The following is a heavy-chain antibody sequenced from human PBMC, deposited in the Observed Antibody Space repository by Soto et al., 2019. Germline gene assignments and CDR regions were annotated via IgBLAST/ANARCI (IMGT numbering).Heavy chain of an antibody. V-gene: IGHV3-30*02. D-gene: IGHD2-15*01. J-gene: IGHJ6*02. CDR3: AKDPVYCSGGSCYSVYYYYGMDV. Sequence: GGSLRLSCAASGFTFSSYGMHWVRQAPGKGLEWVAVIWYDGSNKYYADSVKGRFTISRDNSKNTLYLQMNSLRAEDTAVYYCAKDPVYCSGGSCYSVYYYYGMDVWGQGTTVTVSS. CDR1: GFTFSSYG. CDR2: IWYDGSNK.